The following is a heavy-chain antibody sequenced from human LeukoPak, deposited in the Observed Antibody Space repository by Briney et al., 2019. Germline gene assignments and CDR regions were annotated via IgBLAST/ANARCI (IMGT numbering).Heavy chain of an antibody. Sequence: ASVKVPCKASGYTFTSYYMHWVRQAPGQGLEWMGIINPSGGSTSYAQKFQGRVTMTRDTSTSTVYMELSSLRSEDTAVYYCARDGIAVAGTRYFDLWGRGTLVTVSS. CDR3: ARDGIAVAGTRYFDL. CDR2: INPSGGST. CDR1: GYTFTSYY. D-gene: IGHD6-19*01. J-gene: IGHJ2*01. V-gene: IGHV1-46*01.